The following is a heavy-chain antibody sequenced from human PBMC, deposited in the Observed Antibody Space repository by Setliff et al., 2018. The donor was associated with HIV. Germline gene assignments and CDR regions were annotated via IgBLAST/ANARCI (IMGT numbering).Heavy chain of an antibody. Sequence: PGESLKISCKGSGYSLTSYLIGWVRQMPGKGLEGVGIIYPGDSDTRYSPSFQGQVTISADNSISTAYLQWSSLKASDTAMYYCARHLRSPYDSSGYYQDYWGKGTLVTVPQ. V-gene: IGHV5-51*01. CDR1: GYSLTSYL. CDR2: IYPGDSDT. D-gene: IGHD3-22*01. J-gene: IGHJ4*02. CDR3: ARHLRSPYDSSGYYQDY.